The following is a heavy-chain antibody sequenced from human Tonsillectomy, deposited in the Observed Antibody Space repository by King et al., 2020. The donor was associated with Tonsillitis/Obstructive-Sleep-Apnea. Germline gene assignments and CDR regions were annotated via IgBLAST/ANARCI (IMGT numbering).Heavy chain of an antibody. Sequence: QLQESGPGLVKPSETLSLTCTVSGGSIGSSYWSWIRQPPGKGLEWIGYIYYSGSINYNPSLKSRVTISLDTSRNQFSLDLTSVTAADTAVYYCAREGGSSLLDWGQGTLVTVPS. D-gene: IGHD1-26*01. CDR3: AREGGSSLLD. V-gene: IGHV4-59*01. CDR2: IYYSGSI. J-gene: IGHJ1*01. CDR1: GGSIGSSY.